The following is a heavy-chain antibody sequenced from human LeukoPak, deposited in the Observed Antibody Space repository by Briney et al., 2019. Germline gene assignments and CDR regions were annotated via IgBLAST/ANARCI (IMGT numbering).Heavy chain of an antibody. D-gene: IGHD3-22*01. CDR2: ITTSSSYI. CDR1: GFTFSTYT. Sequence: GGSLRLSCAASGFTFSTYTMNWVRQAPGKGLEWVSSITTSSSYIYYADSVKGRFTISRDNAKNSLYLQMNSLRAEDTAVYYCARHVVALGFDYWGQGTLVTVSS. CDR3: ARHVVALGFDY. V-gene: IGHV3-21*01. J-gene: IGHJ4*02.